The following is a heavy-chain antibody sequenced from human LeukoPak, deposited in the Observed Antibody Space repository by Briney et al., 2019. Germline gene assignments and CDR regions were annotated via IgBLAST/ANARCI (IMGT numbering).Heavy chain of an antibody. D-gene: IGHD2-15*01. Sequence: SETLSLTCTVSSGSISTSNYYWGWVRQPPGRAREWIGNIFYTGSTYYSPSLKSRITISLDTTRNQFSLKLSSVTAADTAVYYCARAQVVVAATTYYFDYWGQGTLVTVSS. CDR2: IFYTGST. J-gene: IGHJ4*02. CDR1: SGSISTSNYY. V-gene: IGHV4-39*07. CDR3: ARAQVVVAATTYYFDY.